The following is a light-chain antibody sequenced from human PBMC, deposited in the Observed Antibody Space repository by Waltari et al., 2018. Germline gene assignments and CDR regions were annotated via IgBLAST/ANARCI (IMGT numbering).Light chain of an antibody. J-gene: IGKJ1*01. CDR2: GAS. Sequence: EIVLPQSPGTLSLSPGERATLSCRASQSVSSSYLAWYQQKPGQAPRLLIHGASSRATGIPDRFSGSGSGTDFTLTISRLEPEDFAVYYCQQYGRSPWTFGQGTKVEIK. CDR3: QQYGRSPWT. V-gene: IGKV3-20*01. CDR1: QSVSSSY.